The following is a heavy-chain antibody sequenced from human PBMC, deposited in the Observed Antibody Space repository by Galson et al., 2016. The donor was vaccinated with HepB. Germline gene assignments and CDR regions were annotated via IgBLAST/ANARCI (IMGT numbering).Heavy chain of an antibody. CDR3: ASSDDGSGYRGDL. CDR1: GFSVSSNY. J-gene: IGHJ2*01. V-gene: IGHV3-53*01. Sequence: SLRLSCAASGFSVSSNYMSWVRQAPGKGLEWVSVIYSGGSTYYADSVKGRFTISRDNSKNTLYLQINSLRAEDTAVYYCASSDDGSGYRGDLWGRGTLATVSS. CDR2: IYSGGST. D-gene: IGHD3-22*01.